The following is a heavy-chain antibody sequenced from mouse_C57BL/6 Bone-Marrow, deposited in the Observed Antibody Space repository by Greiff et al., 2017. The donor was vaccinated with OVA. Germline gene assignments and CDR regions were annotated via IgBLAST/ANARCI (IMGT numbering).Heavy chain of an antibody. CDR2: IYPGDGDT. J-gene: IGHJ1*03. Sequence: VQLKESGPELVKPGASVKISCKASGYAFSSSWMNWVKQRPGKGLEWIGRIYPGDGDTNYNGKFKGKATLTADKSSSTAYMQLSSLTSEDSAVYFCARDTTVVATYWYFDVWGTGTTVTVSS. CDR3: ARDTTVVATYWYFDV. D-gene: IGHD1-1*01. V-gene: IGHV1-82*01. CDR1: GYAFSSSW.